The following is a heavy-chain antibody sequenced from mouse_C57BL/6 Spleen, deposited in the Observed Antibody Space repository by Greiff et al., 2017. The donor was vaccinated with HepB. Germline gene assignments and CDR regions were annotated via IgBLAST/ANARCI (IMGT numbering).Heavy chain of an antibody. J-gene: IGHJ3*01. CDR2: IDPSDSYT. Sequence: VQLQQSGAELVKPGASVKLSCKASGYTFTSYWMQWVKQRPGQGLEWIGEIDPSDSYTNYNQKFKGKATLTVDTSSSTAYMQLSSLTSEDSAVYYWARGGAQATSWFAYWGQGTLVTVSA. CDR3: ARGGAQATSWFAY. V-gene: IGHV1-50*01. D-gene: IGHD3-2*02. CDR1: GYTFTSYW.